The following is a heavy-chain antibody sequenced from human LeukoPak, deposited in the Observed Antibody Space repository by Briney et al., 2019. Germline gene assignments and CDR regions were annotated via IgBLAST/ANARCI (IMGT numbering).Heavy chain of an antibody. CDR1: GGSIGNYY. Sequence: PSETLSLTCIVSGGSIGNYYWNWIRQPPGKGLEWIGYTSYSGYTIYNPPLKSRVTISIDPFKNQLSLKVTSVTAADTAVYYCARDHGYFGMDVWGQGTTVTISS. CDR2: TSYSGYT. CDR3: ARDHGYFGMDV. V-gene: IGHV4-59*01. J-gene: IGHJ6*02.